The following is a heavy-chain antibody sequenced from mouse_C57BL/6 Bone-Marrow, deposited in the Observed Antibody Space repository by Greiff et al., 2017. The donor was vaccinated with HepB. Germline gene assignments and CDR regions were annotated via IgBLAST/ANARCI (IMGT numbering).Heavy chain of an antibody. CDR3: ARSSYYGSSFLFYY. D-gene: IGHD1-1*01. J-gene: IGHJ2*01. CDR1: GYSITSGYY. Sequence: EVKLMESGPGLVKPSQSLSLTCSVTGYSITSGYYWNWIRQFPGNKLEWMGYISYDGSNNYNPSLKNRISITLDTSKNQFFLKLNSVTTEDTATYYCARSSYYGSSFLFYYWGQGTTLTVSS. V-gene: IGHV3-6*01. CDR2: ISYDGSN.